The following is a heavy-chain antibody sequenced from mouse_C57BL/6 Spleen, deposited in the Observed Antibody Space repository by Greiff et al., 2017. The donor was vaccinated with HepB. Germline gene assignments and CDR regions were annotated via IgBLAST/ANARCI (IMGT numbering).Heavy chain of an antibody. CDR1: GYAFTNYL. Sequence: LQESGAELVRPGTSVKVSCKASGYAFTNYLIEWVKQRPGQGLEWIGVINPGSGGTNYNEKFKGKATLTADKSSSTAYMPLSSLTSEDSAVYFCAGSSYGSRGGYWGQGTTLTVSS. J-gene: IGHJ2*01. CDR3: AGSSYGSRGGY. CDR2: INPGSGGT. V-gene: IGHV1-54*01. D-gene: IGHD1-1*01.